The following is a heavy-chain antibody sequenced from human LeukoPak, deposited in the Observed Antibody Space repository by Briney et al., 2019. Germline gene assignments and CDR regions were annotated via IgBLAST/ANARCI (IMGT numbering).Heavy chain of an antibody. CDR3: ARVGEYCSSTSCYKAGGFDY. J-gene: IGHJ4*02. Sequence: AASVKVSCKASGYTFTCYGTSWVRQAPGQGLEWMGWISAYNGDTNYAQKLQGRVTMTTDTSTSTAYMELRSLRSDDTAVYYCARVGEYCSSTSCYKAGGFDYWGQGTLVTVSS. CDR1: GYTFTCYG. D-gene: IGHD2-2*02. CDR2: ISAYNGDT. V-gene: IGHV1-18*01.